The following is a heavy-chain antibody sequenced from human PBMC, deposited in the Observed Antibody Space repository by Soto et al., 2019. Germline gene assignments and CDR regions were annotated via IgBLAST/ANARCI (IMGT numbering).Heavy chain of an antibody. J-gene: IGHJ4*02. CDR3: ATRGSMNYFDY. D-gene: IGHD3-10*01. CDR2: ISGSGGST. V-gene: IGHV3-23*01. Sequence: EVQLLESGGGFVQPGGSLTLSCAASGFTFTSYAMSWVRQAPVKGLEWVSAISGSGGSTYYAGSVKGRFTISRDNSRDTLYLQMNSLRAEDTAVYYCATRGSMNYFDYWGQGTLVTVSS. CDR1: GFTFTSYA.